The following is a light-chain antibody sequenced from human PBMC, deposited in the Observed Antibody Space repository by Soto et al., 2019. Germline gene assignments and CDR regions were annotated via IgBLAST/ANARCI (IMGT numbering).Light chain of an antibody. CDR3: QQSYTTPPWT. J-gene: IGKJ1*01. Sequence: DIQMTQSPSSLSASVGDRVTLTCIASQSISNYLNWYQQKPGKAPKVLIYDASSLQGGVPSRFSGSGSGTDFTLTISSLQPEDFATYYCQQSYTTPPWTFGQGTKVDIK. CDR1: QSISNY. V-gene: IGKV1-39*01. CDR2: DAS.